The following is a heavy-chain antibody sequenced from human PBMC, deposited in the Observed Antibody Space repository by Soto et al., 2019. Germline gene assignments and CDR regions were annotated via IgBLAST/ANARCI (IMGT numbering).Heavy chain of an antibody. CDR1: GYDFRTYS. D-gene: IGHD3-3*01. J-gene: IGHJ6*02. Sequence: PGGPLRLSCRASGYDFRTYSMNWVRQAPGQGLEWIAYVSLDSDTIQYADSVKGRFTISRDDAENSLYLQMDSLRDEDTATYYCARLYYDYVWGQGTTVTVSS. CDR3: ARLYYDYV. CDR2: VSLDSDTI. V-gene: IGHV3-48*02.